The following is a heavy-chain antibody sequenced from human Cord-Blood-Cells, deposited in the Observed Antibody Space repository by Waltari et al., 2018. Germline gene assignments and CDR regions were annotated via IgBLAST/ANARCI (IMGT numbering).Heavy chain of an antibody. V-gene: IGHV3-33*01. Sequence: QMQLVESGGGVVKPGRSLRLSCAASGFTFSSYGFHSVRQAPGKGLEWVAVIWYYGSNKYYADSVKGRFTISRDNSKNTLYLQMNSLRAEDTAVYYCARGRSLWYFDLWGRGTLVTVSS. CDR3: ARGRSLWYFDL. CDR2: IWYYGSNK. CDR1: GFTFSSYG. J-gene: IGHJ2*01. D-gene: IGHD4-17*01.